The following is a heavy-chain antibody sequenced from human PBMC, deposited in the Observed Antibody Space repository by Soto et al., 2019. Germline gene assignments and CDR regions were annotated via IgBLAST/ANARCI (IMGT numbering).Heavy chain of an antibody. D-gene: IGHD5-12*01. Sequence: GGSLRLSCAASRFTFSTYEMHWVRQAPGKGLEWVSCISSSGSSVYYADSVKGRFTISRDNSRNSLYLQMNSLRDEDTALYYCVRYCSSTLCNGVATRTFDYWGQGALVTASS. CDR3: VRYCSSTLCNGVATRTFDY. CDR2: ISSSGSSV. CDR1: RFTFSTYE. J-gene: IGHJ4*02. V-gene: IGHV3-48*03.